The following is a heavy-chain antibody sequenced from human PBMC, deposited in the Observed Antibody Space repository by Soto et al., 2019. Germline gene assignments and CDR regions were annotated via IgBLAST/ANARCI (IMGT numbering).Heavy chain of an antibody. CDR1: GGTFSSYT. Sequence: QVQLVQSGAEVKKPGSSVKVSCKASGGTFSSYTISWVRQAPGQGLEWMGRIIPILGIANYAQKFQGRVTITADKSTSTAYMELSSLRSEDTAVYYCARDPVTAAASNWFDPWGQGTLVTVSS. CDR2: IIPILGIA. D-gene: IGHD6-13*01. CDR3: ARDPVTAAASNWFDP. V-gene: IGHV1-69*08. J-gene: IGHJ5*02.